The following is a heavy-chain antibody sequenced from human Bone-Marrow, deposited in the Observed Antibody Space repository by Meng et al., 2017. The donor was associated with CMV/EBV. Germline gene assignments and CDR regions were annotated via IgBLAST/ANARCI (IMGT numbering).Heavy chain of an antibody. V-gene: IGHV3-33*06. J-gene: IGHJ6*02. D-gene: IGHD2-15*01. CDR2: IWYDGSNK. CDR3: AKGIREWDYYYNGMDV. CDR1: GFTFSSYG. Sequence: GESLKISCAASGFTFSSYGMHWVRQAPGKGLEWVAVIWYDGSNKYYADSVKGRFTISRDNSKNTLYLQMNSLRAEDTAVYYCAKGIREWDYYYNGMDVWGQGTTVTVSS.